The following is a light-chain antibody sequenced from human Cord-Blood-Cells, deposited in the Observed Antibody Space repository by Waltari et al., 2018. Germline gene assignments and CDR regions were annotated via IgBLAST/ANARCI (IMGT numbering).Light chain of an antibody. CDR2: DAS. J-gene: IGKJ4*01. CDR3: QQRSNWPLT. CDR1: QSVSSY. V-gene: IGKV3-11*01. Sequence: EIVLTQSPATLSLSPGERATLSCRASQSVSSYLAWYQQKPGQAPRLLIYDASNRATGIPARVSDSGSGTDFTRTISSLWPEDLAVYYCQQRSNWPLTFGGGTEVEIK.